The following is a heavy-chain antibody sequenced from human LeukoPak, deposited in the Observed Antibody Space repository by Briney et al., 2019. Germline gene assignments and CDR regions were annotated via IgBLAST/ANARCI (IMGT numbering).Heavy chain of an antibody. Sequence: SQTLSLTCAISGDSVSSNSAAWNWIRQSPSRGLEWLGRTYYRSKWYNDYAVSVKSRITINPDTSKNQFSLKLSSVTAADTAVYYCARRAASRDGYNWGYYFDYWGQGTLVTVSS. D-gene: IGHD5-24*01. CDR3: ARRAASRDGYNWGYYFDY. CDR2: TYYRSKWYN. CDR1: GDSVSSNSAA. V-gene: IGHV6-1*01. J-gene: IGHJ4*02.